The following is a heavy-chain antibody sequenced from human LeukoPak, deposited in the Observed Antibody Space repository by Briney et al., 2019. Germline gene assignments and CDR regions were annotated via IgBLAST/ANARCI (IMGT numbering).Heavy chain of an antibody. CDR3: ARGREIASNIFDY. CDR1: GGSISSYY. J-gene: IGHJ4*02. CDR2: IYYSGST. D-gene: IGHD4-11*01. Sequence: SETLSLTCTVSGGSISSYYWSWIRQPPGKGLEWIGYIYYSGSTNYNPSLKSRVTISVDTSKNQFSLKLSSVTAADTAVYYCARGREIASNIFDYWGQGTLVTVSS. V-gene: IGHV4-59*12.